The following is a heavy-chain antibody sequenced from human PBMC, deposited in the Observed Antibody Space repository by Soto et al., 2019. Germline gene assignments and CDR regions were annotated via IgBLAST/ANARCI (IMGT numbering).Heavy chain of an antibody. Sequence: QVQLVESGGGLVKPGGSLRLSCAASGLTFSDYYMSWIRQAPGKGLEWVSYISSSGSTIYYADSVKGRFTISRDNSKNSLYLQMNSLRAEDTAVYYCARVGANSSSWYISFFWFDPWGQGTLVTVSS. J-gene: IGHJ5*02. CDR3: ARVGANSSSWYISFFWFDP. V-gene: IGHV3-11*01. D-gene: IGHD6-13*01. CDR2: ISSSGSTI. CDR1: GLTFSDYY.